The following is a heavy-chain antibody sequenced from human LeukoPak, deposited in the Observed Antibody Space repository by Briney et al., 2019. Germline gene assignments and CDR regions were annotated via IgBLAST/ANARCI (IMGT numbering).Heavy chain of an antibody. D-gene: IGHD2/OR15-2a*01. Sequence: ASVTVSCKASGYTFNTYGITWVRQAPGQGLEWMGWISAYNGNTNYAQKLQGRVTMTTDTSTSTAYMELRSLRSDDTAVYYCARGTTYEFDYWGQGTLVTVSS. V-gene: IGHV1-18*01. CDR2: ISAYNGNT. J-gene: IGHJ4*02. CDR1: GYTFNTYG. CDR3: ARGTTYEFDY.